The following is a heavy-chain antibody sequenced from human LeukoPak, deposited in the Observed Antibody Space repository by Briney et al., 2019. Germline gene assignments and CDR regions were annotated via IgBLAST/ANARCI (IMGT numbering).Heavy chain of an antibody. V-gene: IGHV4-4*02. CDR1: GGSISSNNW. CDR2: IHPSGSS. J-gene: IGHJ1*01. D-gene: IGHD3-10*01. Sequence: PSGTLSLTCAVSGGSISSNNWWSWVRQPPGKGPEWIGEIHPSGSSNYNPSLKSRVTISVDTSKNQFSLKLSSVTAADTAVYYCARVKVGFGELFEYFQHWGQGTLVTVSS. CDR3: ARVKVGFGELFEYFQH.